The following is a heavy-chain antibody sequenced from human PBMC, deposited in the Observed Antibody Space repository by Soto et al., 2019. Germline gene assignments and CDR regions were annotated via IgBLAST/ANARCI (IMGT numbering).Heavy chain of an antibody. CDR1: GGSISSGVYY. V-gene: IGHV4-30-2*01. CDR2: IYHSGST. CDR3: ARVPDR. Sequence: QLQLQESGSGLVKPSQTLSLTCAVSGGSISSGVYYWRWLRQPPGKGLEWIGYIYHSGSTYYNPSPKSRVTISVDRSKNQFSLKLSSVTAADTAVYYCARVPDRWGQGTLVTVSS. D-gene: IGHD2-2*01. J-gene: IGHJ5*02.